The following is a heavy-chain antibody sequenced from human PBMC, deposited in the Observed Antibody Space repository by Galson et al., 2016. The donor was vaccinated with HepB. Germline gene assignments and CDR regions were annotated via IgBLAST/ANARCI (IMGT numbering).Heavy chain of an antibody. CDR2: INPSGGST. CDR3: AREGQFASNWFDP. J-gene: IGHJ5*02. D-gene: IGHD3-10*01. CDR1: GCTFTSHH. Sequence: SVKVSCKASGCTFTSHHMHWVRQAPGQGLEWMGIINPSGGSTSYAQKFQGRVTMARDTSTSTVYMELSSLRFEDTAVYYCAREGQFASNWFDPWGQGTLVTVSS. V-gene: IGHV1-46*01.